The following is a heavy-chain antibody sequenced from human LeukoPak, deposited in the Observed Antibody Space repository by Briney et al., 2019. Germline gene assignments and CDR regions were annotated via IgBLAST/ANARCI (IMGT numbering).Heavy chain of an antibody. CDR3: ARHAQRRYYYFDY. D-gene: IGHD1-14*01. Sequence: PSETLSLTCTVSGGSISSSSYYWGWIRQPPGKGLEWIGSIYYSGSTYYNPSLKSRVTISVDTSKNQFSLKLSSVTAADTAAYYCARHAQRRYYYFDYWGQGTLVTVSS. J-gene: IGHJ4*02. V-gene: IGHV4-39*01. CDR2: IYYSGST. CDR1: GGSISSSSYY.